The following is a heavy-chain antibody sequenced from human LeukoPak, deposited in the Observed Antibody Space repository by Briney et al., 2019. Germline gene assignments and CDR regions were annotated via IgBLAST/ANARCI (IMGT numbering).Heavy chain of an antibody. CDR1: GFTLSSWA. J-gene: IGHJ3*02. D-gene: IGHD2-21*02. CDR3: AKDPIVFNSGDYYLGAFNI. CDR2: ISGGGGKT. Sequence: QPGGSLRLSCEASGFTLSSWALSWVRQAPGKGVEWFSAISGGGGKTWYADSVKGRFTISRDNSKNTLYLQMNSLRAEDTALYYCAKDPIVFNSGDYYLGAFNIWGQGATVTVSS. V-gene: IGHV3-23*01.